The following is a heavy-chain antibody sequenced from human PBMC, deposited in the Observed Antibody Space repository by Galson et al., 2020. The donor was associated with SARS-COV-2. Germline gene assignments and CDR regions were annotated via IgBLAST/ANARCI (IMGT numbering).Heavy chain of an antibody. Sequence: GGSLRLSCAASGFTFSSYSMTWVRQAPGKGLEWVSSVSSSSSYKYYADSVWGRFTISRDNAENSLYLQMNSLRAEDAAVYYCARDLRGISPDALDLWGQGTMVTVSS. V-gene: IGHV3-21*01. CDR2: VSSSSSYK. D-gene: IGHD3-16*01. CDR1: GFTFSSYS. J-gene: IGHJ3*01. CDR3: ARDLRGISPDALDL.